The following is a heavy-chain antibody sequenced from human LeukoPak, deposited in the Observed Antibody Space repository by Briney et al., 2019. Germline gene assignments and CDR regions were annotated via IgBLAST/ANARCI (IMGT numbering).Heavy chain of an antibody. Sequence: SETLSLTCAVNGGSFSGYYWSWIRQPPGKGLEWIGEINHSGSTNYNPSLQRRVTISVDTSKNQFSLKLSSVTAADTAVYYCARLTNGSGSSFDYWGQGTLVSVSS. D-gene: IGHD3-10*01. CDR3: ARLTNGSGSSFDY. CDR1: GGSFSGYY. V-gene: IGHV4-34*01. CDR2: INHSGST. J-gene: IGHJ4*02.